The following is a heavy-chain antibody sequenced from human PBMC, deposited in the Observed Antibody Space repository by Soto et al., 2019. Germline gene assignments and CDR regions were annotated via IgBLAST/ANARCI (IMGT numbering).Heavy chain of an antibody. CDR2: ISSNSGSI. D-gene: IGHD3-10*01. CDR3: ARDSYYYCSGSYYPFDY. CDR1: GFIFTSYA. Sequence: GGSLRLSCAASGFIFTSYAMNWVRQAPGEGLEWVSYISSNSGSIYYTDSVKGRFTISRDNTKNSLYLQMNSLRDEDTAVYYCARDSYYYCSGSYYPFDYWGQGTLVTVSS. J-gene: IGHJ4*02. V-gene: IGHV3-48*02.